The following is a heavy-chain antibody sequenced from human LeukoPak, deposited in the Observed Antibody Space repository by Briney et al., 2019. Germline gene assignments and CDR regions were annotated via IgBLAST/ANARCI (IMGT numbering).Heavy chain of an antibody. J-gene: IGHJ4*02. CDR3: ARRGDGGRSFDY. V-gene: IGHV3-53*01. D-gene: IGHD4-23*01. Sequence: AGGSLRLSCAASGFTFSSYAMSWVRQAPGKGLEWVSLIYSAGSTYYADSVTGRFTISRDNSKNTLFLRTNSLRAEDTAVYYCARRGDGGRSFDYWGQGTLVTVSS. CDR1: GFTFSSYA. CDR2: IYSAGST.